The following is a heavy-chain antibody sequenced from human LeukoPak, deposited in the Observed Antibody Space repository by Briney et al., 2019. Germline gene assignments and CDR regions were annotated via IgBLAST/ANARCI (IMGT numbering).Heavy chain of an antibody. CDR1: GALISSGSYY. J-gene: IGHJ4*02. CDR2: MYTSGST. V-gene: IGHV4-61*02. Sequence: PSETLSLTCTVSGALISSGSYYWSWIRQPAGKGLEWIGRMYTSGSTNYNPSLKSRVTISVDTSKNQFSLKLSSVTAADTAVYYCARDREHIVLLPGAKRKTWYFDFWGQGTGVTVSS. D-gene: IGHD2-2*01. CDR3: ARDREHIVLLPGAKRKTWYFDF.